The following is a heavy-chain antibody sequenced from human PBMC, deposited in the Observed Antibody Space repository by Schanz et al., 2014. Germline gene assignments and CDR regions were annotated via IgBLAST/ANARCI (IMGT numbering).Heavy chain of an antibody. CDR1: GYTFTDYH. Sequence: QVQLVQSGAEVKKPGASVKVSCKSSGYTFTDYHIHWVRQAPGQGLEYMGRINPNSGGTNFAQELQGRVTMTRDTSISTVYMELSRLRSDDTAVYYCAREGTVIRGLSGWFDPWGQGTLVTVSS. J-gene: IGHJ5*02. V-gene: IGHV1-2*06. CDR3: AREGTVIRGLSGWFDP. D-gene: IGHD1-1*01. CDR2: INPNSGGT.